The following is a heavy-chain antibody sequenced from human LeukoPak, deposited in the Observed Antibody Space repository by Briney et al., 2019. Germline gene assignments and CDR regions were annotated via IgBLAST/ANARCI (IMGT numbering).Heavy chain of an antibody. CDR1: GYSFTSYW. V-gene: IGHV5-51*01. CDR3: ASQADYGSGSYNVFDY. J-gene: IGHJ4*02. D-gene: IGHD3-10*01. Sequence: GESLKISCKGSGYSFTSYWIGWVRQMPGKGLEWMGIIYPGDSDTRYSPSFQGQVTISAGKSISTAYLQWSSLKASDTAMYYCASQADYGSGSYNVFDYWGQGTLVTVSS. CDR2: IYPGDSDT.